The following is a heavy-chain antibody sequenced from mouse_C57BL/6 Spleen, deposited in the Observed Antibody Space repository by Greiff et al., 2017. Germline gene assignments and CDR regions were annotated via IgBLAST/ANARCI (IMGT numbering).Heavy chain of an antibody. CDR2: IDPSDSET. V-gene: IGHV1-52*01. D-gene: IGHD5-5*01. CDR1: GYTFTSYW. Sequence: QVQLQQPGAELVRPGSSVKLSCKASGYTFTSYWMHWVKQRPIQGLEWIGNIDPSDSETHYNQKFKDKATLTVNKSSITAYMQLSSLTSEDSAVYYCARLPHFDYWGQGTTLTVSS. J-gene: IGHJ2*01. CDR3: ARLPHFDY.